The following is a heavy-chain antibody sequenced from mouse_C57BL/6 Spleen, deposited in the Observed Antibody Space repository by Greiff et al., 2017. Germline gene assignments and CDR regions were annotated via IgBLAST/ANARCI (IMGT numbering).Heavy chain of an antibody. D-gene: IGHD2-1*01. CDR3: ARSGNYERFAD. J-gene: IGHJ3*01. CDR1: GYTFTSYW. Sequence: QVQLQQPGAELVRPGSSVKLSCKASGYTFTSYWMDWVKQRPGQGLEWIGNIYPSDSETHYNQKFKDKATLTVDKSSSTAYMQLSSLTAEDSAVYYCARSGNYERFADRGQGTLVTVAA. V-gene: IGHV1-61*01. CDR2: IYPSDSET.